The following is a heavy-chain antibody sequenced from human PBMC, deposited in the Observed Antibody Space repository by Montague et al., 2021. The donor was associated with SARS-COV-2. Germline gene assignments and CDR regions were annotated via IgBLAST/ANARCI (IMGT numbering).Heavy chain of an antibody. CDR2: INTDGNIT. Sequence: SLRLSCAASGFTFSSHWMHWVRQLPGKGLLWVSRINTDGNITNYADSVKGRFTISRDNAKNSMYLQMNSLRVEDTAVYYCATDRTVASGYGFDPWGQGTLVTVSS. CDR1: GFTFSSHW. D-gene: IGHD3-9*01. J-gene: IGHJ5*02. V-gene: IGHV3-74*01. CDR3: ATDRTVASGYGFDP.